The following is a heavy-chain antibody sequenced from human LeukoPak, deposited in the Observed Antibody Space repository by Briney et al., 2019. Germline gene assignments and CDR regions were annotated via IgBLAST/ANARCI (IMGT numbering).Heavy chain of an antibody. Sequence: GGSLRLSCAASGFTFSSYAMSWVRQAPGKGLEWVSAISGSGGSTYYADSVKGRFTISRDNSKNTLYLQMNSLRAEDTAVYYCAKFLPTHIVVANYYFDYWGQGTLVSVSS. V-gene: IGHV3-23*01. CDR3: AKFLPTHIVVANYYFDY. D-gene: IGHD2-21*01. CDR1: GFTFSSYA. CDR2: ISGSGGST. J-gene: IGHJ4*02.